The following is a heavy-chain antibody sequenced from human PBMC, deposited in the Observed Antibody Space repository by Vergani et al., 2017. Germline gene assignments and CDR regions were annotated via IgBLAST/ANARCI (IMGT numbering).Heavy chain of an antibody. Sequence: EVQLVESGGVGVQPGGSLRLSCAASGFTFDDYAMHWVRQAPGKGLKWVSLISWDGGSTYYADSVKGRFTISRDNSKNSLYLQMNSLRAEDTALYYCATGARYCSGGSCNGVVGYWGQGTLVTVSS. J-gene: IGHJ4*02. CDR2: ISWDGGST. CDR1: GFTFDDYA. D-gene: IGHD2-15*01. V-gene: IGHV3-43D*03. CDR3: ATGARYCSGGSCNGVVGY.